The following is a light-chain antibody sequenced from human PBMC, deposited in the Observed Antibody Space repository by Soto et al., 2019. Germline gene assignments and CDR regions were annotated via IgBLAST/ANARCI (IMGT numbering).Light chain of an antibody. CDR2: GAS. Sequence: EIVLTQSPGTLSLSPGERATLSCRASQTVTSSYLAWYQQKPGHAPRLLIYGASSRATGIPDRLSGSGSGTDFTLTISRLEPEDFAVYYCQQYGSSPPTFGQGTKVEIK. J-gene: IGKJ1*01. V-gene: IGKV3-20*01. CDR3: QQYGSSPPT. CDR1: QTVTSSY.